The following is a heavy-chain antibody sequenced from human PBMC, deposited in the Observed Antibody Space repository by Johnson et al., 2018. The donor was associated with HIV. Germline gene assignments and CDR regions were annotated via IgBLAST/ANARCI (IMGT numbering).Heavy chain of an antibody. CDR2: ISYDGSNK. Sequence: QVQLVESGGGVVQPGRSLRLSCAASGFTFGSYGMHWVRQAPGKGLEWVAVISYDGSNKFYADSVKGRFTISRDISKNTLYLQMNSLRAEDTAVYYCARSNWAHFDAFDIWGQGTMVTVSS. J-gene: IGHJ3*02. D-gene: IGHD7-27*01. CDR3: ARSNWAHFDAFDI. CDR1: GFTFGSYG. V-gene: IGHV3-30*19.